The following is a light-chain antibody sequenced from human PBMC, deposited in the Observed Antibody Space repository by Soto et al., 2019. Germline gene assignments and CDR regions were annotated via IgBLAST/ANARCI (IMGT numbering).Light chain of an antibody. CDR2: HDG. J-gene: IGLJ1*01. CDR1: NIGSKS. Sequence: SYELTQPASVSVAPGKTARITCGGNNIGSKSVHWYQLKPGQAPVLVIDHDGDRPSGIPERFSGSNSGNTATLTISRVEAGDEADYYCQVWDSSSDHPYVFGTGTQLTVL. CDR3: QVWDSSSDHPYV. V-gene: IGLV3-21*04.